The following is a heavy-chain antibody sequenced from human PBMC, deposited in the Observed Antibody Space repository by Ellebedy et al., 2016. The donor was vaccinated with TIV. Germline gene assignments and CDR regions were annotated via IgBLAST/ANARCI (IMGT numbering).Heavy chain of an antibody. Sequence: PGGSLRLSCAASGFTFSSYSMNWVRQALGKGLEWVSYIGSATSVIYYADSVKGRFTISRDNAKNSLYLQMNSLRAEDTAVYYCARGGGSGTYRSFDYWGQGTLVTVSS. V-gene: IGHV3-48*04. D-gene: IGHD3-10*01. CDR3: ARGGGSGTYRSFDY. J-gene: IGHJ4*02. CDR2: IGSATSVI. CDR1: GFTFSSYS.